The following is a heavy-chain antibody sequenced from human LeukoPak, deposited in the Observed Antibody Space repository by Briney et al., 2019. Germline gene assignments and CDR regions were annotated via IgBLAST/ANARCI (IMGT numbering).Heavy chain of an antibody. V-gene: IGHV3-74*01. CDR3: ARGAPPYSSGWYFFYYYYGMDV. CDR2: INSDGSST. D-gene: IGHD6-19*01. Sequence: GGSLRLSCAASGFTFSSYWMHWVRQAPGKGLVLVSRINSDGSSTSYADSVKGRFTISRDNAKNTLYLQMNSLRAEDTAVYYCARGAPPYSSGWYFFYYYYGMDVWGQGTTVTVSS. J-gene: IGHJ6*02. CDR1: GFTFSSYW.